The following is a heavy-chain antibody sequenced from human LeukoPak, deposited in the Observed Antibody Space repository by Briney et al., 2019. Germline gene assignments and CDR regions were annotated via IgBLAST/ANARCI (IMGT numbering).Heavy chain of an antibody. CDR2: IYPLDSRT. CDR1: GYSFSSYW. D-gene: IGHD2-15*01. V-gene: IGHV5-51*01. CDR3: TRRGYCSGGSCFSAAFDI. J-gene: IGHJ3*02. Sequence: GESLKISCKGSGYSFSSYWIAWVRQMPGKGLEWMGVIYPLDSRTTYSPSFQDQVTISADKSISTAYLQWTSLKASDTAMYYCTRRGYCSGGSCFSAAFDIWGQGTMVKVSS.